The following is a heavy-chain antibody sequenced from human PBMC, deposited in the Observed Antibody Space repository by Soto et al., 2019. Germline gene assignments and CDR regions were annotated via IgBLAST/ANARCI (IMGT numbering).Heavy chain of an antibody. J-gene: IGHJ4*02. V-gene: IGHV1-69*01. CDR3: ARGWGYDSTDYYYAY. D-gene: IGHD3-22*01. CDR2: IIPLFVTA. Sequence: QVQLVQSGAEVRKPGSSVRVSCKASGGSFNRHTISWVRQAPGQGLEWMGGIIPLFVTANHAQKFQGRVTIIADESTSTVDMELSSLRSDDTAISYCARGWGYDSTDYYYAYWGQGTLVIVSS. CDR1: GGSFNRHT.